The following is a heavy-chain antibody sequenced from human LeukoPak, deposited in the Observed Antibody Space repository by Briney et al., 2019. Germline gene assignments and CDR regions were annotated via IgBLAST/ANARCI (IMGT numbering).Heavy chain of an antibody. V-gene: IGHV1-69*13. J-gene: IGHJ3*02. CDR1: EYTFTDYY. CDR3: AGGTVASMDI. CDR2: IIPIFATT. Sequence: GASVKVSCKASEYTFTDYYMHWVRQAPGQGLEWMGGIIPIFATTNYAQKFQGRVTITADESTSTAYMELSSLSSEDTAVYYCAGGTVASMDIWGQGTMVTVSS. D-gene: IGHD5-12*01.